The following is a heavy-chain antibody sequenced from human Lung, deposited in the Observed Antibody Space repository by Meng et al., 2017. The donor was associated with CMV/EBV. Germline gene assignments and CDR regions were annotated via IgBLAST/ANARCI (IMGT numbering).Heavy chain of an antibody. D-gene: IGHD3-22*01. CDR1: GFTFSSYA. CDR3: AKRGDSCGTYAMDV. Sequence: GGSLRLXCAASGFTFSSYAMHWVRQAPGKGVEGVANIRFDGTNKYHADSVKGRFTMSRDNSKNTLYLQMITLRAEDAAVYYCAKRGDSCGTYAMDVWGQGXTVTVSS. J-gene: IGHJ6*02. V-gene: IGHV3-30*02. CDR2: IRFDGTNK.